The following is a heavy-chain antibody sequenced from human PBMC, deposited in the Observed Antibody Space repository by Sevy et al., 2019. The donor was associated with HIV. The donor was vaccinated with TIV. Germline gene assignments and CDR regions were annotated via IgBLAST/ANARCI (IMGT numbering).Heavy chain of an antibody. CDR3: AMGRTPNSRCYYFDN. CDR2: IGAYNGDT. D-gene: IGHD3-22*01. CDR1: AFAFASFD. J-gene: IGHJ4*02. Sequence: ASVKVSCKASAFAFASFDIHWVRQAPGQGLEWMGWIGAYNGDTNYAQKFRGRVTMTTDRSTKTVYMELRSLTSDDTAVYYCAMGRTPNSRCYYFDNWARGSLVTVSS. V-gene: IGHV1-18*01.